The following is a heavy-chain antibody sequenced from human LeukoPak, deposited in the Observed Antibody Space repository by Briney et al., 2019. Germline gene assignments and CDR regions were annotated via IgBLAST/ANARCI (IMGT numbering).Heavy chain of an antibody. Sequence: SETLSLSCTVSGDSISYYYWSWIRQPPGKGPEWIGYIYYSGSTDYNPSLKSRVSISVDTSKNQFSLNLNSVTPADTAVYFCARDGRISPYSGMDVWGQGTTVTVSS. CDR2: IYYSGST. CDR3: ARDGRISPYSGMDV. D-gene: IGHD1-26*01. CDR1: GDSISYYY. J-gene: IGHJ6*02. V-gene: IGHV4-59*01.